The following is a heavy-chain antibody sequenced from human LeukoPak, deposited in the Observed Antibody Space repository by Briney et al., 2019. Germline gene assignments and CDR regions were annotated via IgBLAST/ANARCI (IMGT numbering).Heavy chain of an antibody. CDR1: GFTFSRYG. CDR3: ARANSSGWSYAFDI. V-gene: IGHV3-13*01. CDR2: IGTAGDT. D-gene: IGHD6-19*01. J-gene: IGHJ3*02. Sequence: GGSLRLSCAASGFTFSRYGMHWVRQATGKGLEWVSAIGTAGDTYYPGSVKGRFTISRENAKNSLYLQMNSLRAGDTAVYYCARANSSGWSYAFDIWGQGTMVTVSS.